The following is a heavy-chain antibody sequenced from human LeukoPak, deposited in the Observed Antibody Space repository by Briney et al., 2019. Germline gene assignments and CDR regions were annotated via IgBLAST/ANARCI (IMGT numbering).Heavy chain of an antibody. CDR3: ARLYPYNFWSGYDDY. V-gene: IGHV4-39*01. CDR1: VGSISSSSDY. Sequence: SETLSLICTVSVGSISSSSDYWGWIRQPPGKGLEWIGSIYYSGRTYYNPSLKSRDTISEDTSNNQFSLKLSSMTAADPALYYCARLYPYNFWSGYDDYWGQGTLVTVSS. CDR2: IYYSGRT. J-gene: IGHJ4*02. D-gene: IGHD3-3*01.